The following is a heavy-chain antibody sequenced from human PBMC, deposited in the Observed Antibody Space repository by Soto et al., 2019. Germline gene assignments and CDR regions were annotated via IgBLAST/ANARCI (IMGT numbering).Heavy chain of an antibody. J-gene: IGHJ6*02. CDR3: ARDGQELATTHYYYGMDV. CDR2: ISAYNGNT. Sequence: ASVKVSCKASGYTFTSYGISWVRQAPGQGLEWMGWISAYNGNTNYAQKLQGRVTMTTDTSTSTAYMELRSLRSDDTAVYYCARDGQELATTHYYYGMDVWGQGTTVTVSS. V-gene: IGHV1-18*04. D-gene: IGHD6-13*01. CDR1: GYTFTSYG.